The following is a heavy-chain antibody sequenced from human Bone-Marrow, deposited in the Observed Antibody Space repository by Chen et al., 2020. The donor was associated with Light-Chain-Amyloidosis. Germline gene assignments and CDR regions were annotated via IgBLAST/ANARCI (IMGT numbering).Heavy chain of an antibody. Sequence: QVQLVESGGGVVQPGRSLRLSCAASGFTFSSYAMHWVRQAPGKGLEWVAVISYDGSNKYYADSVKGRFTISRDNSKNTLYLQMNGLRAEDTAVYYCARAPGYDFPFDYWGQGTLVTVSS. CDR2: ISYDGSNK. V-gene: IGHV3-30-3*01. J-gene: IGHJ4*02. CDR3: ARAPGYDFPFDY. D-gene: IGHD5-12*01. CDR1: GFTFSSYA.